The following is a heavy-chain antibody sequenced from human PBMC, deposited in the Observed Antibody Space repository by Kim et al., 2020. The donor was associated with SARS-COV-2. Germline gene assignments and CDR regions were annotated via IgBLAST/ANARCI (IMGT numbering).Heavy chain of an antibody. J-gene: IGHJ4*02. CDR2: ISSSGSTI. CDR3: SREGDYGDYDY. D-gene: IGHD4-17*01. V-gene: IGHV3-11*01. CDR1: GFTFSDYY. Sequence: GGSLRLSCAASGFTFSDYYMSWIRQAPGKGLEWVSYISSSGSTIYYADSGKGRFTISRDNAKNSLYLQMNSLRAEDTAVYYCSREGDYGDYDYWGQGTLVTVSS.